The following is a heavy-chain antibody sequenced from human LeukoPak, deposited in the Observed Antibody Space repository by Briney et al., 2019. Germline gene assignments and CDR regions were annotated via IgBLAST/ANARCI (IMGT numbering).Heavy chain of an antibody. J-gene: IGHJ4*02. V-gene: IGHV3-7*04. CDR2: IKQDGSEK. CDR3: ARDIEAAGLFLDY. D-gene: IGHD6-13*01. Sequence: GGSLRLSCAASGFTFSSYWMSWVRQAPGKGLEWVANIKQDGSEKYYVDSVKGRFTISGDNAKNSLYLQMNSLRAEDTAVYYCARDIEAAGLFLDYWGQGTLVTVSS. CDR1: GFTFSSYW.